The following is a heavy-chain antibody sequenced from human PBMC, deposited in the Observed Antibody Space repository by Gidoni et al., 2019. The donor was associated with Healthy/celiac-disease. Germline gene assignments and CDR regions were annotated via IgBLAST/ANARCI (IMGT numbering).Heavy chain of an antibody. CDR3: ARAGEMATIKGNAFDI. CDR1: GGTFNNYL. J-gene: IGHJ3*02. V-gene: IGHV1-69*06. D-gene: IGHD5-12*01. Sequence: QVQLVQSGTEVKKPGSSVKVSCKASGGTFNNYLISWVRQAPGQGLEWMGGIIPVFGSVYYAQKSQGRVTITADKSTSTAYMELSGLRSEDTAVYYCARAGEMATIKGNAFDIWGQGTMVTVSS. CDR2: IIPVFGSV.